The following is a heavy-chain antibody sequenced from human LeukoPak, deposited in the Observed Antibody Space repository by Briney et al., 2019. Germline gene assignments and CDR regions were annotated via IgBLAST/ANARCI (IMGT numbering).Heavy chain of an antibody. CDR1: GFTFSSYS. V-gene: IGHV3-21*01. D-gene: IGHD3-10*01. CDR2: ISSSSSYM. CDR3: ARGSTMVRGVNY. J-gene: IGHJ4*02. Sequence: GGSLRLSCAASGFTFSSYSMNWVRQAPGKGLEWVSSISSSSSYMYYADSVKGRFTISRDNAKNSLYLQMNSLRAEDTAVYYCARGSTMVRGVNYWGQGTLVTVSS.